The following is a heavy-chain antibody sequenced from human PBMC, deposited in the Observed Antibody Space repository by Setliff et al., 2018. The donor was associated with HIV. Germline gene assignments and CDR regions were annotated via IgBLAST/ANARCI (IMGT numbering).Heavy chain of an antibody. CDR1: GMTFSDAR. D-gene: IGHD1-26*01. V-gene: IGHV3-15*01. Sequence: GGSLRLSCLASGMTFSDARMTWVRQAPGKGLEWVGRIKSKEDGGTREYAAPVKGRFTISRDDSKNTLYLQMNSLEIEDTAVYYCTTRLSGSYIPNWFDPWGQGTLVTVSS. CDR2: IKSKEDGGTR. J-gene: IGHJ5*02. CDR3: TTRLSGSYIPNWFDP.